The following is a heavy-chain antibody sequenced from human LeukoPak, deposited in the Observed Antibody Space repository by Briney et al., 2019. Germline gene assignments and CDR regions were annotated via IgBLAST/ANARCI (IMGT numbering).Heavy chain of an antibody. CDR3: AKTLHDDILTALDY. CDR1: GFTFSSYA. V-gene: IGHV3-23*01. D-gene: IGHD3-9*01. J-gene: IGHJ4*02. Sequence: GGSLRLSCAASGFTFSSYAMNWVRQAPSKGLEWVSAISDRGGDTYYADSLKGRFTISRDNSKNTLYLRMNSLRGEDTAVYYCAKTLHDDILTALDYWGQGILVTVSS. CDR2: ISDRGGDT.